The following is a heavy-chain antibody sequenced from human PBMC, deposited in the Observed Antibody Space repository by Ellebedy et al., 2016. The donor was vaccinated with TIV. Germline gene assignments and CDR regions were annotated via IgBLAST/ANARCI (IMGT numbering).Heavy chain of an antibody. CDR1: GFTFSSYW. CDR3: ARVGNSWYQSFDY. D-gene: IGHD6-13*01. J-gene: IGHJ4*02. V-gene: IGHV3-7*01. CDR2: IKQDGSEN. Sequence: PGGSLRLSFVASGFTFSSYWLNRVRPAPGKGLEWAANIKQDGSENYYVDSVKGRFTISREHAKNSLYLQMNSLRAEDTAVYYCARVGNSWYQSFDYWGQGILVSVSS.